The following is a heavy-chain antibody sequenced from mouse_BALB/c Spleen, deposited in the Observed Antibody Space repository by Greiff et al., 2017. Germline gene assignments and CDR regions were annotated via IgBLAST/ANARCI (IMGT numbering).Heavy chain of an antibody. CDR2: ISSGGSYT. V-gene: IGHV5-9-4*01. CDR3: ASITTATPFAY. D-gene: IGHD1-2*01. Sequence: EVMLVESGGGLVKPGGSLKLSCAASGFTFSSYAMSWVRQSPEKRLEWVAEISSGGSYTYYADTVKGRFTISRDNPKNTLFLQMTSLRSEDTAMYYCASITTATPFAYWGQGTLVTVSA. J-gene: IGHJ3*01. CDR1: GFTFSSYA.